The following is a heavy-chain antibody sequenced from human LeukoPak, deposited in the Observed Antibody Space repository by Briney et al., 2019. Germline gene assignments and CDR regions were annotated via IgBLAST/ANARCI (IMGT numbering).Heavy chain of an antibody. CDR3: ASRGYSYGPVNY. CDR2: IYYSGST. D-gene: IGHD5-18*01. CDR1: GGSISSYY. Sequence: SGTLSLNCTVSGGSISSYYWSWIRQPPGKGLEWIGYIYYSGSTTYNPSLKSRLTISVDTSKNLFSLKLSSVTAADTAVYYCASRGYSYGPVNYWGQGTLVTVSS. V-gene: IGHV4-59*08. J-gene: IGHJ4*02.